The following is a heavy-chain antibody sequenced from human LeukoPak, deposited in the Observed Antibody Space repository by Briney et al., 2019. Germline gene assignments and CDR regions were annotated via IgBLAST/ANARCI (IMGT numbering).Heavy chain of an antibody. CDR2: IIPILGIA. Sequence: ASVKVSCKASGGTFSSYAISWVRQAPGQGLEWMGRIIPILGIANYAQKFQGRVTITADKSTSTAYMELSSLRSEDTAVYYCAREWPHTYRFDPWGQGTLVTVSS. D-gene: IGHD5-12*01. CDR1: GGTFSSYA. J-gene: IGHJ5*02. V-gene: IGHV1-69*04. CDR3: AREWPHTYRFDP.